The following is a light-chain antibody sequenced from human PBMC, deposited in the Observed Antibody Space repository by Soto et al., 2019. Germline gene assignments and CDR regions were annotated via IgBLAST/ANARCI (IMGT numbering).Light chain of an antibody. J-gene: IGLJ3*02. CDR1: SPNIGAGYD. Sequence: QSVLTQPPSVSGAPGQWVSISCTWSSPNIGAGYDVHWYQTGIHTAPKLVIYAFSERPSGVPGRFAGSRSASSAPLAVTGLQAEDEADYYSQSYDNRLSAWVFGGGTKVTVL. CDR2: AFS. V-gene: IGLV1-40*01. CDR3: QSYDNRLSAWV.